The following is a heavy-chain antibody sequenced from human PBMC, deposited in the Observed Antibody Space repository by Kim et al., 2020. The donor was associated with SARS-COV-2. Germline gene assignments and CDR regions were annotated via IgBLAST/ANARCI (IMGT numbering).Heavy chain of an antibody. CDR3: ARHYPPYGSGSYYRGWFDP. CDR1: GGSISSSSYY. CDR2: IYYSGST. Sequence: SETLSLTCTVSGGSISSSSYYWGWIRQPPGKGLEWIGSIYYSGSTYYNPSLKSRVTISVDTSKNQFSLKLSSVTAADTAVYYCARHYPPYGSGSYYRGWFDPWGHGTLVTVSS. V-gene: IGHV4-39*01. J-gene: IGHJ5*02. D-gene: IGHD3-10*01.